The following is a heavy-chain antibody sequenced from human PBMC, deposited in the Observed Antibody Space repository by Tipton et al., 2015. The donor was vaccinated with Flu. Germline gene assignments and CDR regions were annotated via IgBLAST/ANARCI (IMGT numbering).Heavy chain of an antibody. D-gene: IGHD2-21*01. V-gene: IGHV1-69*13. CDR1: GYTFTSYG. J-gene: IGHJ4*02. CDR3: ARKAPCGGDCYGFDY. Sequence: QLVQSGAEVKKPGASVKVSCKASGYTFTSYGISWVRQAPGQGLEWMGGIIPIFGTANYAQKFQGRVTITADESTSTAYMELSSLRSEDTAVYYCARKAPCGGDCYGFDYWGQGTLVTVSS. CDR2: IIPIFGTA.